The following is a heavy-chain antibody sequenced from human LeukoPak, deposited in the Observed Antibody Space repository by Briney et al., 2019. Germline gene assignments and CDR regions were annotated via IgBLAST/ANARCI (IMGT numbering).Heavy chain of an antibody. CDR2: IKQDGSEK. J-gene: IGHJ6*04. CDR1: GFTFSSYW. D-gene: IGHD3-22*01. CDR3: AKDRPYYDSSGNPLDV. V-gene: IGHV3-7*01. Sequence: SGGSLRLSCAASGFTFSSYWMSWVRQAPGKGLEWVANIKQDGSEKYYVDSVKGRFTISRDNSKNTLYLQMNSLRAEDTAVYYCAKDRPYYDSSGNPLDVWGKGTTVTISS.